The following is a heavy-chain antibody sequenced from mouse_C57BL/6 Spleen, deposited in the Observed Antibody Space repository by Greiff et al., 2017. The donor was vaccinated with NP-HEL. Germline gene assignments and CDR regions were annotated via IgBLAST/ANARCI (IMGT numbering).Heavy chain of an antibody. Sequence: DVKLQESGPGMVKPSQSLSLTCTVTGYSITSGYDWHWIRHFPGNKLEWMGYISYSGSTNYNPSLKSRISITHDTSKNPFFLKLNSVTTEDTATYYCAREIYDGYFYFDYWGQGTTLTVSS. CDR1: GYSITSGYD. D-gene: IGHD2-3*01. J-gene: IGHJ2*01. CDR2: ISYSGST. CDR3: AREIYDGYFYFDY. V-gene: IGHV3-1*01.